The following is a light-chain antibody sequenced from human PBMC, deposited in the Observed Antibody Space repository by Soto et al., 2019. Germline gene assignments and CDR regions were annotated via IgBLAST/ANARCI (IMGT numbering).Light chain of an antibody. V-gene: IGLV2-14*01. CDR2: DVS. CDR1: SVDVGGYNY. Sequence: QSALTQPASMSGSPGQSITISCTGTSVDVGGYNYVSWYQQHPGKAPKLMIYDVSNRPSGVSSRFSGSKSGNTASLTISGLQAEDEADYYCSSYTSSSTYVVFGGGTKLTVL. J-gene: IGLJ2*01. CDR3: SSYTSSSTYVV.